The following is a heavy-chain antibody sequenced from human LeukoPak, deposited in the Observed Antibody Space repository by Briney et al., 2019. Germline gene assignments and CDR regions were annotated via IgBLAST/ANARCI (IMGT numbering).Heavy chain of an antibody. CDR1: GFTFSSYA. D-gene: IGHD1-26*01. V-gene: IGHV3-23*01. Sequence: AGGSLRLSCAASGFTFSSYAMSWVRQAPGKGLEWVSAISGSGGSTYYADSVKGRFTISRDNSKNTLYLQMNSLRAEDTAVYYCAKDRYSGSYCGLFDYWGQGTLVTVSS. J-gene: IGHJ4*02. CDR2: ISGSGGST. CDR3: AKDRYSGSYCGLFDY.